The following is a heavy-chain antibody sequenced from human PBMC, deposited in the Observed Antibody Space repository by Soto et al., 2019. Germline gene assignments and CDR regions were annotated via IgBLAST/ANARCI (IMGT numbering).Heavy chain of an antibody. CDR2: IWYDGSNK. Sequence: QVQLVESGGGVVQPGRSLRLSCAASGFTFSSYGMHWVRQAPSKRLVWVAVIWYDGSNKYYADSVKGRFTISRDNSKNTWYLQRSSLRADDTAVYYCARDGYGGTPQGGGMDVWGQGTTVTVSS. V-gene: IGHV3-33*01. J-gene: IGHJ6*02. CDR3: ARDGYGGTPQGGGMDV. D-gene: IGHD5-12*01. CDR1: GFTFSSYG.